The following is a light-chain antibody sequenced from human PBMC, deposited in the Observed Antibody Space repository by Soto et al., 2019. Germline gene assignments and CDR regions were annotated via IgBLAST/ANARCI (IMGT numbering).Light chain of an antibody. CDR1: QSISSY. CDR3: QQSYSTPWT. Sequence: DIQMTQSPSSLSASVGDRVTITCRASQSISSYLNWYQQKPEKAPKLLIYAASSLQSGVPSRFSGSGSGTDVPLTISSLQPEDFATYYCQQSYSTPWTFGQGTKVEIK. CDR2: AAS. J-gene: IGKJ1*01. V-gene: IGKV1-39*01.